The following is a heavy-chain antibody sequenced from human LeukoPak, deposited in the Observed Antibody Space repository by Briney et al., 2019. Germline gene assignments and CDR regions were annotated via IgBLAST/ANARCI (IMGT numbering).Heavy chain of an antibody. V-gene: IGHV3-53*01. D-gene: IGHD3-3*01. J-gene: IGHJ4*02. CDR2: IYSGGST. CDR3: AREPFWSGYYSNLHFDY. Sequence: GGSLRLSCAASGFTASSNYMSWVRQAPGKGLEWVSVIYSGGSTYYADSVKGRFTISRDNSKNTLYLQMNSLRAEDTAVYYCAREPFWSGYYSNLHFDYWGQGTLVTVSS. CDR1: GFTASSNY.